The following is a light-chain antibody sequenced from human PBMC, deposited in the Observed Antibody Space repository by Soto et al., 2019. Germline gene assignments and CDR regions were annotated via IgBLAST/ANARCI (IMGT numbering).Light chain of an antibody. V-gene: IGKV3-20*01. CDR3: QQYGSSPPWT. CDR1: QSVSSH. J-gene: IGKJ1*01. CDR2: GAS. Sequence: EIVMTQSPATLSVSPGERATLSCRASQSVSSHLAWYQQKPGQAPRLLIYGASSRATGIPDRFSGSGSGTDFTLTISRLEPEDFAVYHCQQYGSSPPWTFGQGTKVDI.